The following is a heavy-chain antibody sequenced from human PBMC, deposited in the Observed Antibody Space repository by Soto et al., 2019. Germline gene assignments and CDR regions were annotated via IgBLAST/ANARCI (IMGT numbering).Heavy chain of an antibody. J-gene: IGHJ6*03. V-gene: IGHV4-31*03. CDR3: ARESSTDYYYYMDV. Sequence: SETLSLTCTVSGGSISSGGYYWSWIRQHPGKGLEWIGYIYYSGSTYYNPSLKSRVTISVDTSKNQFSLKLSSVTAADTAVYYCARESSTDYYYYMDVWGKGTTVTVSS. D-gene: IGHD2-2*01. CDR2: IYYSGST. CDR1: GGSISSGGYY.